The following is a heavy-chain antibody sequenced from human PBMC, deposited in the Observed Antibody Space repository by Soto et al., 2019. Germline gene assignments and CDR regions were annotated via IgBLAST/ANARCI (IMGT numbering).Heavy chain of an antibody. D-gene: IGHD2-15*01. J-gene: IGHJ5*02. Sequence: QLQLQESGPGLVKPSETLSLTCTVSGGSISSSSYYWGWIRQPPGKGLEWIGSIYYSGSTYYNPSLKSRVTISVDTSKNQFSLKLSSVTAADTAVYYCARQFLGYCSGGSCDENWFDPWGQGPLVTVSS. V-gene: IGHV4-39*01. CDR3: ARQFLGYCSGGSCDENWFDP. CDR2: IYYSGST. CDR1: GGSISSSSYY.